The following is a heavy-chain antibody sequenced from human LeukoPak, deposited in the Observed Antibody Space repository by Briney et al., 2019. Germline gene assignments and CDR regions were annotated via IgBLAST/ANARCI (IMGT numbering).Heavy chain of an antibody. J-gene: IGHJ4*02. CDR1: GDSISNYH. CDR2: SHSSGRT. Sequence: PSGTLSLTCSVSGDSISNYHWSWIRQPAGKGLEWIGQSHSSGRTNYNPPLESRVTVSIDTPENEFSLTIRSVTAADTAIYYCARRDITSGWSFNYWGQGILVIVS. D-gene: IGHD6-19*01. V-gene: IGHV4-4*07. CDR3: ARRDITSGWSFNY.